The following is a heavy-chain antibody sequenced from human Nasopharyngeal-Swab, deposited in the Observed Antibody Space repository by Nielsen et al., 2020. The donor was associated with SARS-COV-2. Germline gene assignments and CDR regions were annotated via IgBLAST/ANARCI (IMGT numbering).Heavy chain of an antibody. J-gene: IGHJ4*02. D-gene: IGHD3-3*01. V-gene: IGHV4-39*07. Sequence: VRQMPGKGLGWIGSIYYSGSTYYNPSLKSRVTISVDTSKNQFSLKLSSVTAADTAVYYCASLGGSIFVGGFNYFDYWGQGTLVTVSS. CDR3: ASLGGSIFVGGFNYFDY. CDR2: IYYSGST.